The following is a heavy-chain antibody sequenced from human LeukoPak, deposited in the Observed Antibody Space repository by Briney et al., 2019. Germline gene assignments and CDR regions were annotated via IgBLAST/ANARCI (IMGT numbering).Heavy chain of an antibody. V-gene: IGHV3-48*04. J-gene: IGHJ4*02. Sequence: PGGSLRLSCAASGFTFSSYSMNWVRQAPGKGLEWVSYISSSSSTIYYADSGKGRFTISRDNAKNSLYLQMNSLRAEDTAVYYCAKAHNWKYGTFDYWGQGTLVTVSS. CDR1: GFTFSSYS. D-gene: IGHD1-7*01. CDR3: AKAHNWKYGTFDY. CDR2: ISSSSSTI.